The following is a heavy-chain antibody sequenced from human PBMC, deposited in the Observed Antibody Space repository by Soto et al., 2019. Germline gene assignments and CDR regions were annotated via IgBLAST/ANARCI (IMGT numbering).Heavy chain of an antibody. Sequence: QVQLVQSGAEVKKPGASVKVSCKASGYTFTSYDINWVRQATGQGLEWMGWMNPNSGNTGYAQKLQGRVTMTRNTSIRTAYMELSSLRSEDTAVYYCAGGGGQAIFGVVISSLSAFDIWGQGTMVTVSS. CDR1: GYTFTSYD. D-gene: IGHD3-3*01. J-gene: IGHJ3*02. CDR2: MNPNSGNT. V-gene: IGHV1-8*01. CDR3: AGGGGQAIFGVVISSLSAFDI.